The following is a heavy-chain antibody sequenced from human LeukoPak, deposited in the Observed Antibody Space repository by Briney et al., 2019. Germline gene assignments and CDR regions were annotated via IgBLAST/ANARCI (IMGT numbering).Heavy chain of an antibody. CDR1: GGSISIYY. CDR2: IYYSGST. Sequence: SETLSLTCTVSGGSISIYYWSWIRQPPGKGLEWIGYIYYSGSTNYNPSLKSRVTISVDTSKNQFSLKLSSVTAADTAVYYCARGRRADDYVWGSYRYTDYFDYWGQGTLVTVSS. V-gene: IGHV4-59*01. CDR3: ARGRRADDYVWGSYRYTDYFDY. D-gene: IGHD3-16*02. J-gene: IGHJ4*02.